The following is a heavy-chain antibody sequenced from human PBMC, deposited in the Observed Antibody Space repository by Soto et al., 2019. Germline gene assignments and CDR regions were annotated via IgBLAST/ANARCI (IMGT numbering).Heavy chain of an antibody. D-gene: IGHD4-17*01. CDR1: GFSLTNGRMG. V-gene: IGHV2-26*01. J-gene: IGHJ6*02. CDR3: ARRDGDYNYYGRDV. Sequence: SGPTLVNPPEPPTLTCSVSGFSLTNGRMGVSWIRQPPGKALEWLAHFFSDAERSYSTSMQSRLNMYKDSSGSQVVLTMTNMAPADTATYFCARRDGDYNYYGRDVWGQGTTVTVSS. CDR2: FFSDAER.